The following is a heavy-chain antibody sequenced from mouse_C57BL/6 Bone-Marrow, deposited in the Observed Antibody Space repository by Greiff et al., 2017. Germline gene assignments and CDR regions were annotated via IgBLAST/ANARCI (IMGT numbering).Heavy chain of an antibody. J-gene: IGHJ2*01. CDR1: GFTFSSYT. CDR3: AVPRGY. D-gene: IGHD5-1*01. V-gene: IGHV5-9*01. Sequence: EVQGVESGGGLVKPGGSLKLSCAASGFTFSSYTMSWVRQTPEKRLEWVATISGGGGNTYYPDSVKGRFTISKDKAKNTLYLQMSSRRSEDTALYCFAVPRGYWGQGTTLTVSS. CDR2: ISGGGGNT.